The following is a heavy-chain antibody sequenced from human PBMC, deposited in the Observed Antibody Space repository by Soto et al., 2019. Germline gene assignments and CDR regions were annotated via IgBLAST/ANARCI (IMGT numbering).Heavy chain of an antibody. J-gene: IGHJ4*02. CDR3: ARDRISGYSSSWYGGDY. CDR1: GFTFSDYY. Sequence: QVQLVESGGGLVKPGGSLRLSCAASGFTFSDYYMSWIRQAPGKGLEWVSYISSSSSYTNYADSVKGRFTISRDHAKNSLYLQMNSLRAEDTAVYYCARDRISGYSSSWYGGDYWGQGTLVTVSS. V-gene: IGHV3-11*05. D-gene: IGHD6-13*01. CDR2: ISSSSSYT.